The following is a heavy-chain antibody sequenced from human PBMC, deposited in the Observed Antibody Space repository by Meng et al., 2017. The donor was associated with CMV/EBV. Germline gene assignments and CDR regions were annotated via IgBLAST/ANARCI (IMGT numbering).Heavy chain of an antibody. CDR3: ARESGSVGDY. CDR2: INPSGGST. V-gene: IGHV1-46*01. Sequence: QVQLVHSGDEVKKPGASVKVSCKASGNTFTIYYMHWVRQAPGQGLEWMGIINPSGGSTSYAQKFQGRVTMTRDTSTSTVYMELSSLRSEDTAVYYCARESGSVGDYWGQGTLVTVSS. J-gene: IGHJ4*02. D-gene: IGHD1-26*01. CDR1: GNTFTIYY.